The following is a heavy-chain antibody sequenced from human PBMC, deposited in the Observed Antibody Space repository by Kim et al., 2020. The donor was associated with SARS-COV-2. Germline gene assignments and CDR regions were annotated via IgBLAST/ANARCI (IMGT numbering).Heavy chain of an antibody. V-gene: IGHV3-9*01. J-gene: IGHJ6*02. Sequence: GGSLRLSCAASGFTFDDYAMHWVRQAPGKGLEWVSGISWNSGSIGYADSVKGRFTISRDNAKNSLYLQMNSLRAEDTALYYCAKDRSHIVVVPAAKVGYYYGMDVWGRGTTVTVSS. CDR2: ISWNSGSI. D-gene: IGHD2-2*01. CDR1: GFTFDDYA. CDR3: AKDRSHIVVVPAAKVGYYYGMDV.